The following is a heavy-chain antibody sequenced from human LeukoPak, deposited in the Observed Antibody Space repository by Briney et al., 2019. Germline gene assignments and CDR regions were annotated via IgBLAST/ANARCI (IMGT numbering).Heavy chain of an antibody. CDR2: IYSYNT. CDR3: ARRAGAYSHPYDY. V-gene: IGHV3-53*01. Sequence: GGSLRLSCTVSGFTVSSNSMSWVRQAPGKGLEWVSFIYSYNTHYSDSVKGRFTISRDNSKNTLYLQMNSLSAEDTAVYYCARRAGAYSHPYDYWGQGTMVTVSS. D-gene: IGHD4/OR15-4a*01. J-gene: IGHJ4*02. CDR1: GFTVSSNS.